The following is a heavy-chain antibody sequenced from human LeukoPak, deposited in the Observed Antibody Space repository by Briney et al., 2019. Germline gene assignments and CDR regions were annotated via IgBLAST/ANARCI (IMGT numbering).Heavy chain of an antibody. CDR2: IIPIFGTA. CDR3: ARDGRYDFWSGYYQGMDV. Sequence: SVTVSCKASGGTFSSYAISWVRQAPGQGLEWMGGIIPIFGTANYAQKFQGRVTITADETTSTAYTELSSLRSEDTAVYYCARDGRYDFWSGYYQGMDVWGQGTTVTVSS. J-gene: IGHJ6*02. CDR1: GGTFSSYA. D-gene: IGHD3-3*01. V-gene: IGHV1-69*13.